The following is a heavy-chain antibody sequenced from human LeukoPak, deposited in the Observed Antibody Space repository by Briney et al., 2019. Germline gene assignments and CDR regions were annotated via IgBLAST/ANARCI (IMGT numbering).Heavy chain of an antibody. CDR3: ARVLGDGYNFSYFDY. D-gene: IGHD5-24*01. CDR2: IYYSGST. J-gene: IGHJ4*02. V-gene: IGHV4-59*11. Sequence: SETLSLTCTVSGGSISSHYWSWIRQPPGKGLEWIVYIYYSGSTNYNPSLKSRVTISVDTSKNQFSLKLSSVTAADTAVYYCARVLGDGYNFSYFDYWGQGTLVTVSS. CDR1: GGSISSHY.